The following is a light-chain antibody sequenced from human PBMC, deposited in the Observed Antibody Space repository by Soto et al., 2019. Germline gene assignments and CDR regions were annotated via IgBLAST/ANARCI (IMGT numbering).Light chain of an antibody. CDR1: SGDVGSYNL. Sequence: QSALTQPAPLSGAPGQAITISFPGTSGDVGSYNLVSWYQQHPGKAPKLMIYGVSKRPSGVSNRFSGSKSGNTASLTISGLQAEDEADYYCCSYAGSSTSFGTGTKVTVL. CDR3: CSYAGSSTS. CDR2: GVS. J-gene: IGLJ1*01. V-gene: IGLV2-23*02.